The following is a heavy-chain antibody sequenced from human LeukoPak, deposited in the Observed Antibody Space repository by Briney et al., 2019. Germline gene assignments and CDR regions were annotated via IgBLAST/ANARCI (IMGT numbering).Heavy chain of an antibody. CDR3: ARENEVAVAGTFDY. V-gene: IGHV3-74*01. CDR2: NNSDGSST. Sequence: PGGSLRLSCAASGFTFSSYWMHWVRQAPGKGLVWVSRNNSDGSSTSYADSVKGRFTISRDNAKNTLYLQMNSLRAEDTAVYYCARENEVAVAGTFDYWGQGTLVTVSS. CDR1: GFTFSSYW. J-gene: IGHJ4*02. D-gene: IGHD6-19*01.